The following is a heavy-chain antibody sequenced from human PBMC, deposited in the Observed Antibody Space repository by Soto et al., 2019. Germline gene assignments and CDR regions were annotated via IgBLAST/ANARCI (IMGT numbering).Heavy chain of an antibody. CDR3: AHSRNLITEDAQVGDFDS. V-gene: IGHV2-5*02. J-gene: IGHJ4*02. Sequence: QITLKESGPTLVKPTQTLTLTCSFSGFSLTTDVAGVGWVRQTPGEALEWLALIYWDDDERYRPSLKTRLTITKDTSKNQVVLIMTNMAPMDTATYYCAHSRNLITEDAQVGDFDSWGQGTLVTVSS. D-gene: IGHD3-10*01. CDR1: GFSLTTDVAG. CDR2: IYWDDDE.